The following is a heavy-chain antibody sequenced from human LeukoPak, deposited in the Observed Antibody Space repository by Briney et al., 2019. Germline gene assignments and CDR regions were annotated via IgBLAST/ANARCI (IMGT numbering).Heavy chain of an antibody. CDR3: ASASSHRIEAAGDN. V-gene: IGHV3-74*01. J-gene: IGHJ4*02. CDR2: INSDGSSR. D-gene: IGHD6-13*01. Sequence: GGSLRLSCAASGFTFSNYWMHWVRQAPGKGLVWVSGINSDGSSRNYADSVKGRFTISRDNAKNTLYLQMNSLRAEHTAVYYCASASSHRIEAAGDNSGEGALVTVSP. CDR1: GFTFSNYW.